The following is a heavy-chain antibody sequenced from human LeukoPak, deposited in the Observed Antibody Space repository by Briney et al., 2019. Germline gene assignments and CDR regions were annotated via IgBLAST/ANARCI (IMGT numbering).Heavy chain of an antibody. CDR3: AKDNDGYNGGFDY. Sequence: GGSLRLSCAASGFTFSSYGMNWVRQAPGKGLEWVSCISSSSSYIYYADSVKGRFTISRDNAKNSLYLQMNNLRVEDTALYYCAKDNDGYNGGFDYWGQGTLVTVSS. D-gene: IGHD5-24*01. V-gene: IGHV3-21*04. CDR1: GFTFSSYG. CDR2: ISSSSSYI. J-gene: IGHJ4*02.